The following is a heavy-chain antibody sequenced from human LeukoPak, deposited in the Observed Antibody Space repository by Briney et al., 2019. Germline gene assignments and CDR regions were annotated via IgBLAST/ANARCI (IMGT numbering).Heavy chain of an antibody. CDR3: AKDRSSTWSLDY. Sequence: GRSLRLSCAASGFTFSSNGMHWVRQAPGKGLEWVAVISYDGSDKYYADSVKGRFTISRDNSKNTLYLQMNSLRVEDTVLYYCAKDRSSTWSLDYWGQGTLVTVSS. CDR1: GFTFSSNG. CDR2: ISYDGSDK. V-gene: IGHV3-30*18. D-gene: IGHD6-13*01. J-gene: IGHJ4*02.